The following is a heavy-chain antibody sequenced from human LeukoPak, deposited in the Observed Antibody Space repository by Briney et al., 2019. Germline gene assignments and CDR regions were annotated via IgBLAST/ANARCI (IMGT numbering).Heavy chain of an antibody. D-gene: IGHD2-21*01. CDR2: VSPGGYT. CDR1: GVSVSDYY. J-gene: IGHJ5*02. V-gene: IGHV4-34*01. Sequence: SETLSLTCAVSGVSVSDYYWSWIRQSPEKGLEWIGEVSPGGYTTYNPSLRSRVIISEDTSEIQLSLNVTSVTAADTALYYCARIRCGRGQARCYNHWAQGSLVTVSS. CDR3: ARIRCGRGQARCYNH.